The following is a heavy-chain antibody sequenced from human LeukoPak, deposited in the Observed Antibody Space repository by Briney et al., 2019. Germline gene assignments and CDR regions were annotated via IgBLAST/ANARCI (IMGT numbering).Heavy chain of an antibody. CDR1: GDSVSSNSAA. Sequence: SQTLSLTCAISGDSVSSNSAAWNWIRQSPSRGLGWLGRTYYRSKWYYDYAVSVKSRITINPDTAKSQFSLQLNSVTPEDTAVYYCARMTTVVTRAYDYWGQGTLVTVSS. V-gene: IGHV6-1*01. CDR3: ARMTTVVTRAYDY. CDR2: TYYRSKWYY. J-gene: IGHJ4*02. D-gene: IGHD4-23*01.